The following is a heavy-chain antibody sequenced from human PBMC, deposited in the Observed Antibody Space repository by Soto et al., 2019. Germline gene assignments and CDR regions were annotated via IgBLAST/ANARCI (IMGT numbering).Heavy chain of an antibody. V-gene: IGHV1-8*01. CDR2: MNPDSGKT. D-gene: IGHD3-16*02. CDR1: GYTFTSYD. CDR3: ARSVIIYDTAWGSYRYTVFDD. Sequence: ASVKVSCKASGYTFTSYDINWVRQATGHGLEWVGWMNPDSGKTGYAQKFQGRVTMTRNTATSTAYMELSSLRSDDTAVYYCARSVIIYDTAWGSYRYTVFDDWGQGTLVTVSS. J-gene: IGHJ4*02.